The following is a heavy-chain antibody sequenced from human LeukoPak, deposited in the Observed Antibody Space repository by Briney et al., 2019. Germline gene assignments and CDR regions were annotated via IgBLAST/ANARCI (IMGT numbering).Heavy chain of an antibody. D-gene: IGHD2-2*01. Sequence: SVKVSCKASGGNFSSYAISWVRQAPGQGLEWMGGIIPIFGTANYAQKFQGRVTITTDESTSTAYMELSSLRSEDTAVYYCARGAGYCSSTSCSYGHYYYYMDVWGKGTTVTVSS. CDR2: IIPIFGTA. J-gene: IGHJ6*03. CDR1: GGNFSSYA. CDR3: ARGAGYCSSTSCSYGHYYYYMDV. V-gene: IGHV1-69*05.